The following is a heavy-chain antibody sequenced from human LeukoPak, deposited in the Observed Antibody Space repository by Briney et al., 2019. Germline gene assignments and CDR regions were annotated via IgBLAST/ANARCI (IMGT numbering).Heavy chain of an antibody. D-gene: IGHD3-10*01. CDR1: GGSISSYY. CDR2: IYTSGST. J-gene: IGHJ5*02. CDR3: ARRGTWFDP. V-gene: IGHV4-4*09. Sequence: SETLSLTCTVSGGSISSYYWSWIRQPPGKGLEWIGYIYTSGSTNYNPSLKSRVTISVDTSKNQFSLKLMSVTAADTAVYYCARRGTWFDPWGQGTLVTVSS.